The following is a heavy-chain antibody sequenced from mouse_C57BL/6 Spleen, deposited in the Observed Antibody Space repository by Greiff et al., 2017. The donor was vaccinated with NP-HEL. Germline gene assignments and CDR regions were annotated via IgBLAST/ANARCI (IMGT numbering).Heavy chain of an antibody. Sequence: VMLVESGPGLVAPSQSLSITCPVSGFSLTSYGVHWVRPPPGKGLEWLVVIWSDGSTTYNSPPKSRLSICQDNSKSQVFLKVNSRQTGDTAMYYCDRHAHIYAMDDWGQGTSVTVSS. CDR1: GFSLTSYG. CDR2: IWSDGST. V-gene: IGHV2-6-1*01. CDR3: DRHAHIYAMDD. D-gene: IGHD3-1*01. J-gene: IGHJ4*01.